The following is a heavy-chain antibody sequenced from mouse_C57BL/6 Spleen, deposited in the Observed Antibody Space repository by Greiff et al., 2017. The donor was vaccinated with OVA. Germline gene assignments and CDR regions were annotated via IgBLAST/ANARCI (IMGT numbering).Heavy chain of an antibody. CDR1: GYSITSDY. CDR2: ISYSGST. CDR3: ARYRDAHYYAMDY. Sequence: EVKLVESGPGLAKPSQTLSLTCSVTGYSITSDYWNWIRKFPGNKLEYMGYISYSGSTYYTPSLKSRISITRDTSKNQYYLQLNSVTTEDTATYYCARYRDAHYYAMDYWGQGTSVTVSS. J-gene: IGHJ4*01. V-gene: IGHV3-8*01.